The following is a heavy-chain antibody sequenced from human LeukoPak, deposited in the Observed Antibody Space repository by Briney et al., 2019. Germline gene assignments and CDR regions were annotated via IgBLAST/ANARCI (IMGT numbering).Heavy chain of an antibody. V-gene: IGHV3-30*04. CDR1: GFTFSRFA. CDR3: VRADNSKWHNFDY. Sequence: PGRSLRLSCAASGFTFSRFAMHWVRQAPGKGLEWGAVTSYDGNIKYYADSVRGRFTISRDNSKNTLYLQMNSLRLEDAAVYYCVRADNSKWHNFDYWGQGTLVTVSS. D-gene: IGHD4-11*01. CDR2: TSYDGNIK. J-gene: IGHJ4*02.